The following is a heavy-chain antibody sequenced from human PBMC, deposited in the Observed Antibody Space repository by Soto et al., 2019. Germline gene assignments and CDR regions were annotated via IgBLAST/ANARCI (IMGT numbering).Heavy chain of an antibody. Sequence: SSVKVSCKASVFTSSGISWVRQAPGQRLEWMGWISTHNGNTIYAQKFQGRVVMTMDTSTTTVYMELRSLRPDDTAVYLCAREGILGLFDAYDLWGQGTMVTVSS. CDR1: VFTSSG. CDR3: AREGILGLFDAYDL. D-gene: IGHD3-3*01. V-gene: IGHV1-18*04. CDR2: ISTHNGNT. J-gene: IGHJ3*01.